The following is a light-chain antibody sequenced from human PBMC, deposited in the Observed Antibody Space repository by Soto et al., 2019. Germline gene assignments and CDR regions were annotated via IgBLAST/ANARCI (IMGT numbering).Light chain of an antibody. CDR1: SSNIGAGYD. V-gene: IGLV1-40*01. Sequence: QSVLTQPPSVSGAPGQRGTVSCTGSSSNIGAGYDVHWYQQLPGTAPKLVIYGNSNRPSGVPDRFSGSKSGTSASLAITGLQAEDEADYYCQSYDSSLRGAVFGTGTKVTVL. CDR2: GNS. J-gene: IGLJ1*01. CDR3: QSYDSSLRGAV.